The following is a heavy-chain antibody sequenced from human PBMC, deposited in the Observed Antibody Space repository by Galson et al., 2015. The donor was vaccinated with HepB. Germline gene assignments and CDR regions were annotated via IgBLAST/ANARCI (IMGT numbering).Heavy chain of an antibody. Sequence: SVKVSCKASGGTFNSYAINWVRQAPGQGLEWMGGLIPIFATANYAQKFQGRVTITADESTSTAYMELSSLRSEDTAVYYCAREEDVVVVAGAPGRESYYYGMDVWGQGTTVTVSS. D-gene: IGHD2-2*01. J-gene: IGHJ6*02. CDR2: LIPIFATA. CDR1: GGTFNSYA. CDR3: AREEDVVVVAGAPGRESYYYGMDV. V-gene: IGHV1-69*13.